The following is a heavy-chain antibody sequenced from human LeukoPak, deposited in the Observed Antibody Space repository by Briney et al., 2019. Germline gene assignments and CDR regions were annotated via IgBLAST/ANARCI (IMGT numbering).Heavy chain of an antibody. D-gene: IGHD4-17*01. Sequence: GGSLRLSCAVSGFTFSSYAMSWVRQAPGKGLEWVSAISGSGGSTYYADSVKGRFTNSRDNSKNTLYLQMTSLRAEDTAVYYCAKENGDYFDYWGQGTLVTVSS. CDR3: AKENGDYFDY. CDR2: ISGSGGST. CDR1: GFTFSSYA. V-gene: IGHV3-23*01. J-gene: IGHJ4*02.